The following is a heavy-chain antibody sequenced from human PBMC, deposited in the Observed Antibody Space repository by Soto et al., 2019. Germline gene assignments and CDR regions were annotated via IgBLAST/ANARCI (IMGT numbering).Heavy chain of an antibody. CDR1: GFSFSGYA. CDR3: AKDSIPYSSSYDLDH. V-gene: IGHV3-23*01. Sequence: EVQLLESGGGLVQPGGSLRLSCVASGFSFSGYAMSWVRQAPGKGLVWVSSMTATGVSIYYADSVRGRFTISRDNSKNTLYLQMSSLRAEDTAGYYCAKDSIPYSSSYDLDHWGRGALVTVSS. CDR2: MTATGVSI. J-gene: IGHJ4*02. D-gene: IGHD6-6*01.